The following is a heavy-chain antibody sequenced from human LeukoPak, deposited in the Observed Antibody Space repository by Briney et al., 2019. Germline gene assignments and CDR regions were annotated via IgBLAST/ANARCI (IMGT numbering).Heavy chain of an antibody. D-gene: IGHD5-18*01. CDR2: INAGNGNT. Sequence: ASVKVSCKTSGYTFTSYAVHWVRQAPGQRLEWMGWINAGNGNTQYSQKFQGRVTITRDTSASTAYMEPSSLRSEDTAVYYCARESPQRSGYSYPHWGQGTLVTVSS. CDR3: ARESPQRSGYSYPH. J-gene: IGHJ4*02. V-gene: IGHV1-3*01. CDR1: GYTFTSYA.